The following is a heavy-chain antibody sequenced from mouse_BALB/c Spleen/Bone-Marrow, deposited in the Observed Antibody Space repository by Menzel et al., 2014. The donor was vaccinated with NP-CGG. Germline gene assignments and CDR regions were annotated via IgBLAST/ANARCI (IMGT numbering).Heavy chain of an antibody. CDR3: ARDEDYYGSTDFDY. J-gene: IGHJ2*01. CDR1: GYSFTGYY. V-gene: IGHV1-31*01. Sequence: VQLQQSGPELVKPGASVKISCKASGYSFTGYYMHWVKQSHVKSLEWIGRINPYNGATSYNQNFKDKASLTVDKSSSTAYMELHSLTSEDSAVYYCARDEDYYGSTDFDYWGQGTTLTVSS. CDR2: INPYNGAT. D-gene: IGHD1-1*01.